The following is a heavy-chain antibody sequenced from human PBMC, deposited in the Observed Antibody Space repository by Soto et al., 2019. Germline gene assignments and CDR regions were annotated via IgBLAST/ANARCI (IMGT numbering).Heavy chain of an antibody. CDR2: IYYSGST. CDR1: GDSMSSSGYY. V-gene: IGHV4-39*01. Sequence: PSETLSLTCAVSGDSMSSSGYYWGWIRQPPGKGLEWIGSIYYSGSTYYNPSLQSRVAISVDTSKNQFSLKLKSVTAADTAIYYCVRRTVNILFFFSGMKTDWFDSRAQRAPVPVSA. CDR3: VRRTVNILFFFSGMKTDWFDS. J-gene: IGHJ5*01. D-gene: IGHD5-12*01.